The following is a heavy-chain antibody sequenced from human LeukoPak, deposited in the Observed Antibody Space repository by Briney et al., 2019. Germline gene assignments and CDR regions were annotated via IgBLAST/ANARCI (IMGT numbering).Heavy chain of an antibody. J-gene: IGHJ3*02. Sequence: ASVKVSCKASGYTFTAYYMHWVRQAPGQGLEWMGWINPNSGGTNYAQKFQGRVTMTRDTSISTAYMELSRLRSDDTAVYYCASFDDILTGYYRFDAFDIWGQGTMVTVSS. D-gene: IGHD3-9*01. CDR2: INPNSGGT. CDR3: ASFDDILTGYYRFDAFDI. CDR1: GYTFTAYY. V-gene: IGHV1-2*02.